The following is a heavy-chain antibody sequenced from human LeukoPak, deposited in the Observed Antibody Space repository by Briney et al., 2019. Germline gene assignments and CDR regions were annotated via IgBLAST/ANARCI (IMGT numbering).Heavy chain of an antibody. D-gene: IGHD6-13*01. Sequence: ASVKVSCKASGYTIMGPYMHWVRQAPGQGLEWMGWINPNTGDTKSAPRFQGRVTMTRDTSINTAYMELTKLTSDDSAVYFCARAAEDAAAGSSGGYDYGLDVWGQGATVTVSS. CDR2: INPNTGDT. V-gene: IGHV1-2*02. CDR3: ARAAEDAAAGSSGGYDYGLDV. CDR1: GYTIMGPY. J-gene: IGHJ6*01.